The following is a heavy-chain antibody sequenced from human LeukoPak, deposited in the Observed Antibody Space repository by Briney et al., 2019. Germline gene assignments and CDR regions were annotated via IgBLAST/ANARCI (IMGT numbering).Heavy chain of an antibody. CDR3: AKAYVDTTYFDS. J-gene: IGHJ4*02. Sequence: SETLSLTCTVSGGSISSYYWSWIRQPPGKGLEWIGYIYYSGSTNYNPSLKSRVTISVDTSKNQFSLKLSSVTAADTAVYYCAKAYVDTTYFDSWDQGTLITVSS. CDR1: GGSISSYY. D-gene: IGHD5-18*01. V-gene: IGHV4-59*01. CDR2: IYYSGST.